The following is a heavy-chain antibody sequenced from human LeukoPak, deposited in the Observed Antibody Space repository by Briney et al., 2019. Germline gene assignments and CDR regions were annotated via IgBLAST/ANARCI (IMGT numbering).Heavy chain of an antibody. J-gene: IGHJ5*02. V-gene: IGHV4-34*01. D-gene: IGHD3-3*01. CDR3: ARGARRAITIFGVDNWFDP. CDR1: GGSFSGYY. Sequence: SETLSLTCGVYGGSFSGYYWSWIRQPPGKGLEWIGEINHSGSTNYNPSLKSRVTISVDTSKNQFSLKLSSVTTADTAVYYCARGARRAITIFGVDNWFDPWGQGTLVTVSS. CDR2: INHSGST.